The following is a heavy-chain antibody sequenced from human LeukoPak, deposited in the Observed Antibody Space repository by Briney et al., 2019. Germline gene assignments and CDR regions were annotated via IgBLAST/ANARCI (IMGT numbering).Heavy chain of an antibody. J-gene: IGHJ4*02. V-gene: IGHV3-30*02. CDR1: GISFSTSG. Sequence: GGSLRLSCAASGISFSTSGMHWVRQSPGKGLEWVTFIRSDGSNKYYAESVKGRFTISRDNSRNTVDVQMNSLRSEDSALYYCAKGGQYDSDSFFDFWGQGTLVTVSS. D-gene: IGHD3-22*01. CDR3: AKGGQYDSDSFFDF. CDR2: IRSDGSNK.